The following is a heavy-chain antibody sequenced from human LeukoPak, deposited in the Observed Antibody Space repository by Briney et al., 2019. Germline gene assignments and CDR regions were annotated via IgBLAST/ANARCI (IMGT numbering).Heavy chain of an antibody. V-gene: IGHV4-38-2*01. CDR2: IHYSGST. CDR1: GYSINSGNH. CDR3: ASLGGYQNGNFDY. J-gene: IGHJ4*02. Sequence: SETLSLTCAVSGYSINSGNHWGWIRQPPEKGLEWIGSIHYSGSTNYNPSPKSRVTISIDTSKNHFSLKLSSVTAADTAVYYCASLGGYQNGNFDYWGRGALVTVSS. D-gene: IGHD1-26*01.